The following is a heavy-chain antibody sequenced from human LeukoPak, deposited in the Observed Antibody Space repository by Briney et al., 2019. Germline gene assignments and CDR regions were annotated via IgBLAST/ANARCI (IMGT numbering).Heavy chain of an antibody. CDR3: ASGSQQLVPTDY. Sequence: ASVKVSCKASGYTFTSYGISWVRQSPGQGLEWMGWISAYNGNTNYAQKLQGRVTMTTDTSTSTAYMELRSLRSDDTAVYYCASGSQQLVPTDYWGQGTLVTVSS. V-gene: IGHV1-18*01. CDR2: ISAYNGNT. J-gene: IGHJ4*02. CDR1: GYTFTSYG. D-gene: IGHD6-13*01.